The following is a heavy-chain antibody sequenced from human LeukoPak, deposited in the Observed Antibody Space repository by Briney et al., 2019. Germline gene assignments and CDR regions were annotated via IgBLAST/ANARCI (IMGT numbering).Heavy chain of an antibody. Sequence: ASVKVSCKASGYTFTDYYIHWVRQAPGQGLDWMGLINPNSGGTNYAQEFQGRVTMTRDTSISTAYLELSRLRSDDTAVYCCARVYYDSSGYYFADFDYWGQGTLVTVSS. D-gene: IGHD3-22*01. CDR2: INPNSGGT. V-gene: IGHV1-2*06. CDR1: GYTFTDYY. CDR3: ARVYYDSSGYYFADFDY. J-gene: IGHJ4*02.